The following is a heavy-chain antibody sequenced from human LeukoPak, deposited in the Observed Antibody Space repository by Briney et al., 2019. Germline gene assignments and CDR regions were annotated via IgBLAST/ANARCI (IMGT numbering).Heavy chain of an antibody. CDR1: TVTHEFYA. D-gene: IGHD4-17*01. J-gene: IGHJ6*02. V-gene: IGHV3-9*01. CDR2: FSLDSNRR. CDR3: TRDLRPGGADV. Sequence: PGGSLRLSCVASTVTHEFYAMHWVRQAPGKGLEWVSGFSLDSNRRDCADSVRGRFTVSRDYATRTLYLQMNSLRLEDTALYYCTRDLRPGGADVWGQGTTVIVSS.